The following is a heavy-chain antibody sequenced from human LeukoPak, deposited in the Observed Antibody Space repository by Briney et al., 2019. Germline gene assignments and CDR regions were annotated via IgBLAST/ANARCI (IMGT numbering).Heavy chain of an antibody. CDR2: INRSGST. V-gene: IGHV4-34*01. CDR1: GGSFSGYY. D-gene: IGHD6-19*01. Sequence: SETLSLTCAVYGGSFSGYYWSWIRQPPGKGLEWSGEINRSGSTNYNPSLKSRVNISVDTSKNQFSLKLSSVTAADTAVYYCARASFTFAGIAVAGTHHPPYYYYYGMNVWGQGTTVTVSS. J-gene: IGHJ6*02. CDR3: ARASFTFAGIAVAGTHHPPYYYYYGMNV.